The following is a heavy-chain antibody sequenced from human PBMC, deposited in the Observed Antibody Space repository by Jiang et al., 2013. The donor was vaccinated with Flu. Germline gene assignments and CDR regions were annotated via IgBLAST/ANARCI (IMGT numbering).Heavy chain of an antibody. CDR2: IYYSGST. V-gene: IGHV4-39*01. CDR3: ASEERMGDRYSSSWYAGGKYYFDY. D-gene: IGHD6-13*01. Sequence: IRQPPRKGLEWIGSIYYSGSTYYNPSLKSRVTISVDTSKNQFSLKLSSVTAADTAVYYCASEERMGDRYSSSWYAGGKYYFDYWGQGTLVTVSS. J-gene: IGHJ4*02.